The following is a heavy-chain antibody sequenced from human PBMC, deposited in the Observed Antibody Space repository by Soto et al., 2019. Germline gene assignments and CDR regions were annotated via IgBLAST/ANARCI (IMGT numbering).Heavy chain of an antibody. CDR3: ARDGKDAGSGYENGELVH. J-gene: IGHJ4*02. Sequence: GGSLRLSCAASGFPFSNYAMSLVRQSPGKGLEWVSSIRVSGSSTYYADSVKGRFTISREDSRNTLYLQMNSLRAEDTAQYFCARDGKDAGSGYENGELVHWYQVAVNTVSS. CDR1: GFPFSNYA. D-gene: IGHD6-25*01. V-gene: IGHV3-23*01. CDR2: IRVSGSST.